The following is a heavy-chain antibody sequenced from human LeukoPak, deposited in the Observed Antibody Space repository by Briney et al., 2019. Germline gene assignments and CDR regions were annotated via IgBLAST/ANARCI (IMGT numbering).Heavy chain of an antibody. D-gene: IGHD5-24*01. J-gene: IGHJ6*03. Sequence: ASVKVSCKASGYTFTGYYMHWVRQAPGQGLEWMGWINPNSGGTNYAQKFQGRVTMIRDTSISTAYMELSRLRSDDTAVYYCAREMATITHAYYYYYMDVWGKGTTVTISS. CDR3: AREMATITHAYYYYYMDV. V-gene: IGHV1-2*02. CDR2: INPNSGGT. CDR1: GYTFTGYY.